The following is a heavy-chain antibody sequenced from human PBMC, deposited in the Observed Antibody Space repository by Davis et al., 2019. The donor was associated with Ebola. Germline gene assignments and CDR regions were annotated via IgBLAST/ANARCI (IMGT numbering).Heavy chain of an antibody. D-gene: IGHD5-12*01. CDR3: ARKYSGYDYPRY. J-gene: IGHJ4*02. Sequence: QTLSLTCAVYGGSFSGYYWSWIRQPPGKGLEWIGEINHSGSTNYNPSLKSRVTISVDTSKNQFSLKLSSVTAADTAVYYCARKYSGYDYPRYWGQGTLVTVSS. CDR1: GGSFSGYY. V-gene: IGHV4-34*01. CDR2: INHSGST.